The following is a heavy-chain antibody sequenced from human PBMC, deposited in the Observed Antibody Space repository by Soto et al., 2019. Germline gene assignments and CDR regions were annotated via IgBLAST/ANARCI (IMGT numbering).Heavy chain of an antibody. Sequence: VQLLESGGGLVQPGGSLRLSCAASGFTFSSYAMSWVRQAPGKGLEWVSTIAYTGVTTYYADSVKGRFTMSRDNSKNTLHLQMNSLRAEDTAVYYCAKDRNYYGSGASNWFDPWGQGTLVTVSS. CDR3: AKDRNYYGSGASNWFDP. V-gene: IGHV3-23*01. J-gene: IGHJ5*02. CDR2: IAYTGVTT. CDR1: GFTFSSYA. D-gene: IGHD3-10*01.